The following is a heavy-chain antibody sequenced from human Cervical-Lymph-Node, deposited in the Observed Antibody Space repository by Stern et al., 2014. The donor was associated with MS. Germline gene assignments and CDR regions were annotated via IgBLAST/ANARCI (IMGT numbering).Heavy chain of an antibody. D-gene: IGHD3-10*01. V-gene: IGHV3-30-3*01. J-gene: IGHJ4*02. CDR1: GFTFRTYA. CDR3: ARGGRGVGLEY. CDR2: VSYDGTQI. Sequence: VQLVESGGGVVQPGRSLKLSCGVSGFTFRTYAMHWVSQAPGKGLEWVAFVSYDGTQINSTDSVTSRFPISRDNSKNTLYLHMNSLRDEDTAVYFCARGGRGVGLEYWGQGALVTVSS.